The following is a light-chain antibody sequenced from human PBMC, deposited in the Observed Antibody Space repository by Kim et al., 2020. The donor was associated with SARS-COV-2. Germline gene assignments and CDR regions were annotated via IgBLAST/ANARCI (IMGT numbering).Light chain of an antibody. CDR2: GAS. CDR1: QSVDSN. J-gene: IGKJ5*01. Sequence: EIVMTQSPDTLSVSPGGRATLSCRASQSVDSNLAWYQHKPGQAPRLLIYGASTRATGIPARFSGSGSGTEFTLTISSLQSEDFAIYYCHHYHNWPITFGQGTRLEIK. V-gene: IGKV3-15*01. CDR3: HHYHNWPIT.